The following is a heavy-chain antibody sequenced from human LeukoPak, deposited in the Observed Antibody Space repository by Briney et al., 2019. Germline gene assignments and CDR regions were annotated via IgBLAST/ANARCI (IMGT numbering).Heavy chain of an antibody. J-gene: IGHJ4*02. Sequence: PMASVKVSCKVSGYTLTELSMHWVRQAPGKGLEWMGGFDPEDGETIYAQKFQGRVTMTEDTSTDTAYMELSSLRSEDTAVYYCETSHYYDSTTDYWGQGTLVTVSS. D-gene: IGHD3-22*01. CDR2: FDPEDGET. CDR3: ETSHYYDSTTDY. V-gene: IGHV1-24*01. CDR1: GYTLTELS.